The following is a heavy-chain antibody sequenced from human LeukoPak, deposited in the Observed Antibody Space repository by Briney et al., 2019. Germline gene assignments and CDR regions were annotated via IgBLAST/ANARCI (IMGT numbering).Heavy chain of an antibody. CDR2: MSNSGSTL. Sequence: GGSLRLSCAASGFIFSDYYMSWIRQAPGKGLEGVSYMSNSGSTLYYADSVKGRFTISRDNTKNSVYLQLNSLRAEDTVVYYCASVLWFGGIFFDYWGQGTLATVCS. D-gene: IGHD3-10*01. V-gene: IGHV3-11*01. CDR3: ASVLWFGGIFFDY. J-gene: IGHJ4*02. CDR1: GFIFSDYY.